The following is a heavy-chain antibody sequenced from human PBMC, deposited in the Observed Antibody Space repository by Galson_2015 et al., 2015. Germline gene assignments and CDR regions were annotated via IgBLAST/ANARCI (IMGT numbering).Heavy chain of an antibody. J-gene: IGHJ5*02. CDR1: GLSLSTSGVG. CDR3: AHRLELVPATNWFDP. V-gene: IGHV2-5*02. Sequence: PALVKPTQTLTQSCTFSGLSLSTSGVGVGWIRQPPGKALEWLALIYWDDDKRYSPSLKSRLTITKDTSKNQVVLTMTNMDPVDTATYYCAHRLELVPATNWFDPWGQGTLVTVSS. D-gene: IGHD2-2*01. CDR2: IYWDDDK.